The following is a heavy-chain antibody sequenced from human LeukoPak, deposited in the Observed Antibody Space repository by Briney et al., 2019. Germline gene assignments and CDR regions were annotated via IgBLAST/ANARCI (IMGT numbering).Heavy chain of an antibody. Sequence: GGSLRLSCAASGFTFSSYAMSWVREAPGKGLEWVSAISGSGGSTYYADSVKGRFTISRDNSKNTLYLQMNSLRAEDTAVYYCAKRGYYDSSGYFDYWGQGTLVTVSS. D-gene: IGHD3-22*01. CDR2: ISGSGGST. CDR1: GFTFSSYA. CDR3: AKRGYYDSSGYFDY. V-gene: IGHV3-23*01. J-gene: IGHJ4*02.